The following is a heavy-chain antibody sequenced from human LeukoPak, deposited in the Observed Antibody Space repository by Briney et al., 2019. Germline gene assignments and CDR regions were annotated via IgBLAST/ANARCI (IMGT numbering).Heavy chain of an antibody. CDR3: ARSVRNREWWFDP. CDR2: IYHSGST. D-gene: IGHD3-3*01. J-gene: IGHJ5*02. CDR1: GGSISSGSYY. V-gene: IGHV4-39*07. Sequence: PSETLSLTCTVSGGSISSGSYYWSWIRQPAGKGLEWIGSIYHSGSTYYNPSLKSRVTISVDTSKNQFSLKLSSVTAADTAVYYCARSVRNREWWFDPWGQGTLVTVSS.